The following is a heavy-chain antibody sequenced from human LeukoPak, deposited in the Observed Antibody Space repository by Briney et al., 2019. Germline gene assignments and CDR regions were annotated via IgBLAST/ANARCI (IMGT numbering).Heavy chain of an antibody. D-gene: IGHD2/OR15-2a*01. CDR1: GFTFSSYS. V-gene: IGHV3-48*01. CDR3: ARRERHTTTYYYYYMDV. J-gene: IGHJ6*03. Sequence: GGSLRLSCAASGFTFSSYSMNWVRQAPGKGLEWVSYISSSSSTIYYADSVKGRFTISRGNAKNSLYLQMNSLRAEDTAVYYCARRERHTTTYYYYYMDVWGKGTTVTVSS. CDR2: ISSSSSTI.